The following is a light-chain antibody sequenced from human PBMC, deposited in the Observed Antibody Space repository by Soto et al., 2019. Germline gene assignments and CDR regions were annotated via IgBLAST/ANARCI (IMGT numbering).Light chain of an antibody. Sequence: EIVLTQSPGTLSLSPGERATLSCRASQSVSSSYLAWYQQKPGQPPRLLIYGASYRATGIPDRLSGSGSGTDFTLTISRLEPEDFAVYYCQQYGSSLPWTFGQGTKVEI. J-gene: IGKJ1*01. CDR2: GAS. V-gene: IGKV3-20*01. CDR3: QQYGSSLPWT. CDR1: QSVSSSY.